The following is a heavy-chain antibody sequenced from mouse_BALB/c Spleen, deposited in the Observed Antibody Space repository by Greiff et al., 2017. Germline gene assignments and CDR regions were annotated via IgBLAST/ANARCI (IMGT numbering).Heavy chain of an antibody. CDR1: GYTFTSYW. CDR3: ARWAGTKAMDY. D-gene: IGHD4-1*01. Sequence: QVQLKESGAELAKPGASVKMSCKASGYTFTSYWMHWVKQRPGQGLEWIGYINPSTGYTEYNQKFKDKATLTADKSSSTAYMQLSSLTSEDSAVYYCARWAGTKAMDYWGQGTSVTVSS. V-gene: IGHV1-7*01. J-gene: IGHJ4*01. CDR2: INPSTGYT.